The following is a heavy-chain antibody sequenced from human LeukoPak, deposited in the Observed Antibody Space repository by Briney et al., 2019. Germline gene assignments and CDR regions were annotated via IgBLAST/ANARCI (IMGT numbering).Heavy chain of an antibody. D-gene: IGHD6-13*01. CDR3: ATRGIAAAGLDY. CDR1: GGTFSSYA. V-gene: IGHV1-69*06. CDR2: IIPIFGTA. Sequence: SVKVSCKASGGTFSSYAISWVRQAPGQGLEWMGGIIPIFGTANYAQKFQGRVTITADKSTSTAYMELSSLRSEDTAVYYCATRGIAAAGLDYWGQGTLVTVSS. J-gene: IGHJ4*02.